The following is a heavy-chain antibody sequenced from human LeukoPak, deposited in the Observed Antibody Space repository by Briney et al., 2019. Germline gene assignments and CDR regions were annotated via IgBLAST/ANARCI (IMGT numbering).Heavy chain of an antibody. D-gene: IGHD2-2*01. Sequence: VASVKVSCKASGYTFIDYYMHWVRQAPGQGLEWMGWINPNSGATNYAQKFQGRVTMTRDTSISTAYMELSRLRSDDTAVYYCASGTIIARSYYYMDVWGKGTTVTVSS. V-gene: IGHV1-2*02. J-gene: IGHJ6*03. CDR1: GYTFIDYY. CDR2: INPNSGAT. CDR3: ASGTIIARSYYYMDV.